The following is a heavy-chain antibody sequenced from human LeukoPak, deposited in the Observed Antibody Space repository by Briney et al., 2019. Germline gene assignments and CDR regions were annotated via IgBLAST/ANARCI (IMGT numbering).Heavy chain of an antibody. CDR3: ASFDY. CDR2: ISYDGSNK. CDR1: GFTFSSYA. J-gene: IGHJ4*02. Sequence: GRSLRLSCAASGFTFSSYAMHWVRQASGKGLEWVAVISYDGSNKYYADSVKGRFTISRDNSKNTLYLQMNSLRAEDTAVYYCASFDYWGQGTLVTVSS. V-gene: IGHV3-30-3*01.